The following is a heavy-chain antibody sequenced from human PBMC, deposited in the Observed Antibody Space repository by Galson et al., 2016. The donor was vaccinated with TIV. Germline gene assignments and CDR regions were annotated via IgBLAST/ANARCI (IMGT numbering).Heavy chain of an antibody. CDR1: GDTFSSYT. CDR2: IIPLFDIT. D-gene: IGHD2-21*01. CDR3: SRHRDESFQV. V-gene: IGHV1-69*02. Sequence: SVKVSCKVSGDTFSSYTISWVRQAPGQGLEWVGRIIPLFDITNYAQKFQGRVTIIADKSTTTVYLALSSLSFDDTAVYYCSRHRDESFQVWGQGALVTVSS. J-gene: IGHJ1*01.